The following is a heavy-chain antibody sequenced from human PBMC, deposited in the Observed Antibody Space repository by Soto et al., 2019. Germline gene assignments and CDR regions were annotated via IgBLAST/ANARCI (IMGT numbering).Heavy chain of an antibody. CDR3: ARDPFRGHYGSGNDAFHT. CDR2: IYYSGRP. Sequence: QVQLQESGPGLVEPSQTLSLTCTVSGGSISSGGYYWSWIRQHPGKVLEWVGYIYYSGRPHYNPSLAPTVTISVDTSKHQFSLKLSSGTAADTAVYYCARDPFRGHYGSGNDAFHTWGQRTMVAVSS. D-gene: IGHD3-10*01. CDR1: GGSISSGGYY. J-gene: IGHJ3*02. V-gene: IGHV4-31*01.